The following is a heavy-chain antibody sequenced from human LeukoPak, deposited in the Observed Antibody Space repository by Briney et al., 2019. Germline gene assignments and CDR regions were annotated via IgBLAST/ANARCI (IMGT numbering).Heavy chain of an antibody. CDR1: GFPFSSYS. J-gene: IGHJ5*02. Sequence: GGSLRLSCAASGFPFSSYSMNWVRQAPGRGLEWVSYITSYSSTIYYADSVKGRFTISRDNAENSLYLQMNSLRAEDTAVYYCARDRGTATSQVGVVADNWFDPWGQGTLVTVSS. CDR3: ARDRGTATSQVGVVADNWFDP. CDR2: ITSYSSTI. D-gene: IGHD2-15*01. V-gene: IGHV3-48*01.